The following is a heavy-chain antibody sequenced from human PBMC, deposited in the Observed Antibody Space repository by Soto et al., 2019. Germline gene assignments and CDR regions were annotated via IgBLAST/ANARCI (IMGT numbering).Heavy chain of an antibody. CDR2: IKSKTDGGTT. CDR3: TTATHYYDSGYYFDY. Sequence: SVSNAWMNWVRQAPGKGLEWVGRIKSKTDGGTTDYAAPVKGRFTISRDDSKNTLYLQMNSLKTEDTAVYYCTTATHYYDSGYYFDYWGQGTLVTVSS. CDR1: SVSNAW. D-gene: IGHD3-22*01. V-gene: IGHV3-15*07. J-gene: IGHJ4*02.